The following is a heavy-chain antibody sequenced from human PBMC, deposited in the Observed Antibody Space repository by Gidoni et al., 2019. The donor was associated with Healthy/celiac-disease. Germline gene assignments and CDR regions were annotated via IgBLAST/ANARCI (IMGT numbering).Heavy chain of an antibody. Sequence: QGQLVESGGGGVQPGRSQRRYCAASGFSCSSFGIHWVRQAPGKGLEWVAVISYDVSNKYYADSVKGRFTISRDNSKNTLYLQMNSLRAEDTAVYYCAKDLVAGSGWWGDWFDPWGQGTLVTVSS. J-gene: IGHJ5*02. CDR3: AKDLVAGSGWWGDWFDP. D-gene: IGHD6-19*01. CDR1: GFSCSSFG. V-gene: IGHV3-30*18. CDR2: ISYDVSNK.